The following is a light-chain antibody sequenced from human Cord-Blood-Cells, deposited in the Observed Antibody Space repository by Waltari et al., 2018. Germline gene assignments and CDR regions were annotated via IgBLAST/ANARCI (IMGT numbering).Light chain of an antibody. CDR1: QSVLYSSNNKNY. J-gene: IGKJ2*01. CDR2: WAS. V-gene: IGKV4-1*01. CDR3: QQYYSTPYT. Sequence: DIVMTQSPDSLAVSLGERATINSTSCQSVLYSSNNKNYLAWYQQKPGQPPKLLIYWASTRESGVPDRFSGSGSGTDFTLTISSLQAEDVAVYYCQQYYSTPYTFGQGTKLEIK.